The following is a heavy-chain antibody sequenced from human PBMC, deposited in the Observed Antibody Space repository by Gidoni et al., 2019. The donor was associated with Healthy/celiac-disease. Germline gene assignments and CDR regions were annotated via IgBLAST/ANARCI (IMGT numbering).Heavy chain of an antibody. CDR2: ISWNSGSI. D-gene: IGHD3-3*02. Sequence: EVQLVESGGGLVQPGRSLRLSCAASGFTFDDYAMHWVRQAPGKGLEWVSGISWNSGSIGYADSVKGRFTISRDNAKNSLYLQMNSLRAEDTALYYCAKDMGFRIYYYGMDVWGQGTTVTVSS. CDR1: GFTFDDYA. CDR3: AKDMGFRIYYYGMDV. J-gene: IGHJ6*02. V-gene: IGHV3-9*01.